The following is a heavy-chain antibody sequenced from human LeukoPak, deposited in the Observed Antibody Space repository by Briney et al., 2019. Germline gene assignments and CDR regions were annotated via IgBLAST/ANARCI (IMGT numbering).Heavy chain of an antibody. CDR3: ARGRVMVRGLILYYYYAMDV. CDR2: INHSGST. J-gene: IGHJ6*01. Sequence: PSETLSLTCAVCGGSFSGYYWSWIRQPPGKGLEGIGEINHSGSTNYNRSLKSRVTIFVDTSKNQFSLKLSSVTAADTAVYYCARGRVMVRGLILYYYYAMDVWGQGTTVTVSS. CDR1: GGSFSGYY. D-gene: IGHD3-10*01. V-gene: IGHV4-34*01.